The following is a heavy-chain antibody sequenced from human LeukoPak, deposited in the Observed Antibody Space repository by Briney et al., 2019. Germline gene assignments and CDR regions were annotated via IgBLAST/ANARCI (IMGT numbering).Heavy chain of an antibody. Sequence: GGSLRLSWAASGFPFSGYSMHWVRQAPGKGLEWVSSINPTSTSIYYADAVRGRFTISRDNAKSSLYLQMNSLRAEDTAVYYWVRLQRNSDRSDYYYYYNSWGQGTLVTVSS. V-gene: IGHV3-21*01. D-gene: IGHD3-22*01. CDR1: GFPFSGYS. CDR3: VRLQRNSDRSDYYYYYNS. J-gene: IGHJ4*02. CDR2: INPTSTSI.